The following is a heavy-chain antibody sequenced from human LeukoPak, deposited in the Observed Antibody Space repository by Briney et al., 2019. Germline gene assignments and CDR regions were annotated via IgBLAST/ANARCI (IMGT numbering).Heavy chain of an antibody. V-gene: IGHV3-53*01. CDR3: ARVSGAYEFDY. CDR2: IYSGGST. J-gene: IGHJ4*02. CDR1: GFTVRRNY. D-gene: IGHD5-12*01. Sequence: GGSLRLSCAASGFTVRRNYMSWVRQAPGKGLEWVSVIYSGGSTYYTGSVRGRFTISRDNSKNTLYLQMNTLRAEDTAVYYCARVSGAYEFDYWGQGTLVTVSS.